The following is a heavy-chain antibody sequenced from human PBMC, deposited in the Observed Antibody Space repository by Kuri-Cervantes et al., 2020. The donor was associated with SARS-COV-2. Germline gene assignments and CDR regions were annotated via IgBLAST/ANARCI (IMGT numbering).Heavy chain of an antibody. CDR1: GYTFISYG. D-gene: IGHD3-3*01. Sequence: ASVKVSCKASGYTFISYGIAWVRQAPGQGLEWMGIINPSGGSTSYAQKFQGRVTMTRDTSTSTVYMELSSLRSEDTAVYYCAREWVLRFLEWSHNSPYYYYYMDVWGKGTTVTVSS. J-gene: IGHJ6*03. CDR2: INPSGGST. CDR3: AREWVLRFLEWSHNSPYYYYYMDV. V-gene: IGHV1-46*01.